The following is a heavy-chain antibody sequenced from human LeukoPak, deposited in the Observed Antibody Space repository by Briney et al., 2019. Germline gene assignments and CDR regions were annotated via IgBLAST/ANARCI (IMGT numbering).Heavy chain of an antibody. D-gene: IGHD5-12*01. Sequence: KSSETLSLTCTVSGGSISSGGYYWSWIRQHPGKGLEWIGYIYYSGSTYYNPSLKSRVTISVDTSKNQFSLKLSSVTAADTAVCYCARDRGYVGRYYFDYWGQGTLVTVSS. CDR2: IYYSGST. CDR3: ARDRGYVGRYYFDY. J-gene: IGHJ4*02. V-gene: IGHV4-31*03. CDR1: GGSISSGGYY.